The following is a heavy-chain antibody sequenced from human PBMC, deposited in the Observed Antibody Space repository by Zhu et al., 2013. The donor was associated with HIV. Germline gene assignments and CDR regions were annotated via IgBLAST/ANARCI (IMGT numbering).Heavy chain of an antibody. V-gene: IGHV1-3*01. D-gene: IGHD4-17*01. CDR2: INAGNGNT. CDR3: ARVRATVTSYYFDY. Sequence: QVHLVQSGAEVKKPGASLKVSCKASGYTFTDYAIHWVRQAPGQRLEWMGWINAGNGNTEYSHKFQGRVTITRDTSATTAYMDLSSLRSEDTAVYFCARVRATVTSYYFDYWGQGTLVTVSS. CDR1: GYTFTDYA. J-gene: IGHJ4*02.